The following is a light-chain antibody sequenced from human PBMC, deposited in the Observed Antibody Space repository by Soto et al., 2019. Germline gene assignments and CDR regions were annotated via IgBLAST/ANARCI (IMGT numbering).Light chain of an antibody. CDR2: KIS. J-gene: IGKJ1*01. CDR3: MQAPLFPPWT. CDR1: QSLVHSDGNTY. Sequence: DIVMTQTPLSSPVTLGQPASISCRSSQSLVHSDGNTYLSWLQQRPGQPPRLLIYKISNRFSGVPDRFSGSGGGRDFTIAISRVEDEDVGVYDSMQAPLFPPWTFGKENKVDIK. V-gene: IGKV2-24*01.